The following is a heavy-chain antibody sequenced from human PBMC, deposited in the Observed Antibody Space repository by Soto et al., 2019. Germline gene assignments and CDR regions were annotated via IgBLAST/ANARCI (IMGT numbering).Heavy chain of an antibody. CDR2: ISSSSV. D-gene: IGHD3-10*01. Sequence: GGSLRLSCAASGFTFSEYIMNWVRQAPGKGLEWVSFISSSSVYYTDSVKGRFTVSRDNAKNSLFLQMNSLRAEDTAVYYCAKNSGWFNTWGQGALVTSPQ. V-gene: IGHV3-21*01. J-gene: IGHJ5*02. CDR1: GFTFSEYI. CDR3: AKNSGWFNT.